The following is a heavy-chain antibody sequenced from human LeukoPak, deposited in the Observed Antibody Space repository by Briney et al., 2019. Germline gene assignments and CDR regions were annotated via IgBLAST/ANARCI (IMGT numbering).Heavy chain of an antibody. D-gene: IGHD6-19*01. J-gene: IGHJ4*02. CDR2: IHTSGST. CDR1: VGSISIYH. V-gene: IGHV4-4*07. CDR3: ARRDISSGWSFDY. Sequence: SETLSLTCTVSVGSISIYHWSWIRQPAGQGLEWIGQIHTSGSTNYNPPLKSRVTMSIDTPENQLSLTIRSVTAADTAVYYCARRDISSGWSFDYWGQGTLVTVSS.